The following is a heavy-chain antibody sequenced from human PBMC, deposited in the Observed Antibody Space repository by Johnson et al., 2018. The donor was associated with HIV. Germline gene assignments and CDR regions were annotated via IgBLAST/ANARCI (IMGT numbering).Heavy chain of an antibody. CDR1: GFTFDEYD. D-gene: IGHD1-1*01. CDR3: AREKYNWNDGMFDGIDL. CDR2: ISWNSGSI. Sequence: EVQVVESGGGVARPGGSLRLSCEASGFTFDEYDMSWVRQAPGKGLEWVSGISWNSGSIGYADSVKGRFTISRDNAKNSLYLQMNSLRAEDTAVYYCAREKYNWNDGMFDGIDLWGQGTMVTVSS. J-gene: IGHJ3*01. V-gene: IGHV3-20*04.